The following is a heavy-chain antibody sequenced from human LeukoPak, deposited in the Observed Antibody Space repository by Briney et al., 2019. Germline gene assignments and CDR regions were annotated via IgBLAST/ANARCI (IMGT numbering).Heavy chain of an antibody. D-gene: IGHD2-2*01. V-gene: IGHV4-39*01. CDR3: ARVIGYCSSTSCFGYFDY. CDR2: IFHSGST. Sequence: SETLSLTCTVSGGSISSNSYYWGWIRQPPGKGLAWIGTIFHSGSTDYNPSLKSRVTISLDTSKNQFSLKLSSVTAADTAVYYCARVIGYCSSTSCFGYFDYWGQGTLVTVSS. J-gene: IGHJ4*02. CDR1: GGSISSNSYY.